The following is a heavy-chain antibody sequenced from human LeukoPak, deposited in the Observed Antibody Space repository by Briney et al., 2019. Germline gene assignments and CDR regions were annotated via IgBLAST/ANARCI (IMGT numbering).Heavy chain of an antibody. CDR1: GFTFSNHA. J-gene: IGHJ4*02. CDR2: INPGGAGT. D-gene: IGHD4-11*01. V-gene: IGHV3-23*01. Sequence: GGSLRLSCAASGFTFSNHAMHWVRQAPGKGLEWVSTINPGGAGTYYTASVKGRFTISRDKSKNTVFLQMNSLRADDTAVYFCAKDLSFDYNYFDYWGQGTLVTVSS. CDR3: AKDLSFDYNYFDY.